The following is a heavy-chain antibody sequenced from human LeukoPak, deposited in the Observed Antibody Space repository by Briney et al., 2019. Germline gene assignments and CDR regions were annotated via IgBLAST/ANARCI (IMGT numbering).Heavy chain of an antibody. J-gene: IGHJ4*02. CDR3: PRSAYDILTGYYPSYFDY. Sequence: PSETLSLTCTVSGGSISSYYWSWIRQPPGKGLEWIGYIYYSGSTNYNPSLKSRVTISVDTSKNQFSLKLSSVTAADTAVFYRPRSAYDILTGYYPSYFDYWGQGTLVTVSS. D-gene: IGHD3-9*01. V-gene: IGHV4-59*01. CDR2: IYYSGST. CDR1: GGSISSYY.